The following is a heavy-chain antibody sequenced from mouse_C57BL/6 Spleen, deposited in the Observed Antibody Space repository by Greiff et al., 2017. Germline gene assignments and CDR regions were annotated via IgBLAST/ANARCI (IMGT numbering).Heavy chain of an antibody. CDR1: GFTFSDYG. Sequence: EVMLVESGGGLVKPGGSLKLSCAASGFTFSDYGMHWVRQAPEKGLEWVAYISSGSSTIYYADTVKGRFTISRDNAKNTLFLQMTILRSEDTAMSYCARLYYYDWYFDVWGTGTTVTVSS. D-gene: IGHD1-1*01. CDR3: ARLYYYDWYFDV. CDR2: ISSGSSTI. J-gene: IGHJ1*03. V-gene: IGHV5-17*01.